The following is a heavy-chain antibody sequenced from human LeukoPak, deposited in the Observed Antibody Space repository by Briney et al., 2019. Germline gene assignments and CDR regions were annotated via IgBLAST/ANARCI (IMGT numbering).Heavy chain of an antibody. D-gene: IGHD3-22*01. V-gene: IGHV3-74*01. CDR3: ATYSSLNTREFQY. CDR1: GFTFSNYW. CDR2: INPDGSST. J-gene: IGHJ1*01. Sequence: PGGSLRLSCAASGFTFSNYWMHWVRQAPGKGLVWVTRINPDGSSTRYAESVNGRFTISRDNAKNSLFLQMNRLRAEDTAVYYCATYSSLNTREFQYWGQGTLVTVSP.